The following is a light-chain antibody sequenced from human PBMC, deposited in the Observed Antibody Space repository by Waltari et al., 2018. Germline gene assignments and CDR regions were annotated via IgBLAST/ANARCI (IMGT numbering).Light chain of an antibody. CDR3: AAWDDSLREV. Sequence: SCSGSISNIGSNYVYWYQQLPGTAPKLLIYRNNQRPSGVPDRFSGSKSGTSASLAISGLRSEDEGDYYCAAWDDSLREVFGTGTKVTVL. CDR2: RNN. J-gene: IGLJ1*01. V-gene: IGLV1-47*01. CDR1: ISNIGSNY.